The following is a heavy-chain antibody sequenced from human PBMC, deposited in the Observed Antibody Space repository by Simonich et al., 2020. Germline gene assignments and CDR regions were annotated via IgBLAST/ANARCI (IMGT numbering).Heavy chain of an antibody. CDR3: ARDSSYYAFDI. J-gene: IGHJ3*02. V-gene: IGHV3-48*01. CDR2: ISSSSRNK. Sequence: EVQLVESGGGLVQPGGSLRLSCAASGFTFSSYSMNWVRQAPGKGLEWVSYISSSSRNKYSAYAVKGRFTISRNNAKNSLYLQMNSLRAEDTAVYYCARDSSYYAFDIWGQGTMVTVSS. D-gene: IGHD5-12*01. CDR1: GFTFSSYS.